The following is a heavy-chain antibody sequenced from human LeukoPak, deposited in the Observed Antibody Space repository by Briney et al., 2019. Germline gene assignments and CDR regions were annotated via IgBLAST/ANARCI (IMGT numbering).Heavy chain of an antibody. Sequence: GGSLRLSCAASGFTFSNYAIHCVRQAPGKGLEWVAVIAYDGSSTVYADSGKGRFTISRDNSKNTLYLQMNSLRTEDAAVYYCARGASTAAKYGMDVWGRGTAVTVSS. CDR1: GFTFSNYA. V-gene: IGHV3-30*04. J-gene: IGHJ6*02. CDR3: ARGASTAAKYGMDV. CDR2: IAYDGSST. D-gene: IGHD2-21*02.